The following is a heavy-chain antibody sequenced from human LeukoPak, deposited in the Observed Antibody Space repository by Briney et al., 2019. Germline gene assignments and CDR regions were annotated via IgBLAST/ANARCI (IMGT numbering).Heavy chain of an antibody. CDR1: GFTFSSYW. Sequence: GGSLRLSCAASGFTFSSYWVSWVRQAPGKGLEWVANIKQDGSEKYYVDSVKGRFTISRDNAKNSLYLQMNSLRAEDTAVYYCAKLEVTIFGVVIMDYYYYYMDVWGKGTTVTVSS. D-gene: IGHD3-3*01. J-gene: IGHJ6*03. CDR2: IKQDGSEK. CDR3: AKLEVTIFGVVIMDYYYYYMDV. V-gene: IGHV3-7*01.